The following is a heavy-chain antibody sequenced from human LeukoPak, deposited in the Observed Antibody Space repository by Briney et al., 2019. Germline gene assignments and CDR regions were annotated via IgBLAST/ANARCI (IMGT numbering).Heavy chain of an antibody. CDR2: INHSGST. Sequence: KPSETLSLTCAVYGGSFSGYYWSWIRQPPGKGLEWIGEINHSGSTNYNPSLKSRVTISVDTSKNQFSLKLSSVTAADTAVYYCATLLIAAAGKGRFDPWGQGTLVTVSS. J-gene: IGHJ5*02. CDR1: GGSFSGYY. CDR3: ATLLIAAAGKGRFDP. D-gene: IGHD6-13*01. V-gene: IGHV4-34*01.